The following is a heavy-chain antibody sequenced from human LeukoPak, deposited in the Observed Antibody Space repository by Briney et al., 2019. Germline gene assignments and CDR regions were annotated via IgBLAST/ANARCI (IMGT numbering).Heavy chain of an antibody. CDR2: INPNSGGT. J-gene: IGHJ3*02. D-gene: IGHD5-24*01. Sequence: ASVKVSCKASGYTFTGYYIHWVRQAPGQGLEWMGWINPNSGGTNYAQKFQGRVTMTRDTSTSTVYMELSSLRPEDTAIYYCARIRDGYNDAYDIWGQGTVVTVPS. CDR3: ARIRDGYNDAYDI. V-gene: IGHV1-2*02. CDR1: GYTFTGYY.